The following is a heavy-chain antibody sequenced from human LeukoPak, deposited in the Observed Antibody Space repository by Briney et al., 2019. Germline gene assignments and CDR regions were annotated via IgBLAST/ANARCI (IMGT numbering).Heavy chain of an antibody. CDR1: GFTFSSYG. CDR2: IRYDGSNK. CDR3: AKGSGFDWLSSLGDY. D-gene: IGHD3-9*01. Sequence: GGSLRLSCAASGFTFSSYGMHWVRQAPGKGLEWVAFIRYDGSNKYYADSVKGRFTISRDNSKNTLYLQMNSLRAEDTAVYYCAKGSGFDWLSSLGDYWGQGTLVTVSS. J-gene: IGHJ4*02. V-gene: IGHV3-30*02.